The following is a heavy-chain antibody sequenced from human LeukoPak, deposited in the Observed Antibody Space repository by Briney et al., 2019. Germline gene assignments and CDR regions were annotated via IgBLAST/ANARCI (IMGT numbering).Heavy chain of an antibody. CDR2: INWNGGST. V-gene: IGHV3-20*04. CDR3: ARGYSYGYAEYFQH. D-gene: IGHD5-18*01. J-gene: IGHJ1*01. CDR1: GFTFDDYG. Sequence: AGGSLRLSCAASGFTFDDYGMSWVRQAPGKGLEWVSGINWNGGSTGYADSVKGRFTISRDNAKNSLYLQMNSLRAEDTALYYCARGYSYGYAEYFQHWGQGTLVTVSS.